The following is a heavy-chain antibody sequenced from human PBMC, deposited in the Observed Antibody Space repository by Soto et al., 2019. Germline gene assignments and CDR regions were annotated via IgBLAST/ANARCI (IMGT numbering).Heavy chain of an antibody. J-gene: IGHJ4*02. D-gene: IGHD5-18*01. V-gene: IGHV4-39*01. CDR1: GGSISSSSYY. CDR2: IYYSGST. CDR3: ASSRYSLRWRHFDY. Sequence: SETLSLTCTVSGGSISSSSYYWGWIRQPPGKGLEWIGSIYYSGSTYYNPSLKSRVTISVDTSKNQFSLKLSSVTAADTAVYYCASSRYSLRWRHFDYWGQGTLVTVSS.